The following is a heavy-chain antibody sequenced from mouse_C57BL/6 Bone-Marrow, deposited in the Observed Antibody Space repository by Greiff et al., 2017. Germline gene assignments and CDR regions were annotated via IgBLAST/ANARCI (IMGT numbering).Heavy chain of an antibody. CDR3: AREDYYGSSYYAMDY. Sequence: VKLQQSGAELVKPGASVKMSCKASGYTFTSYWITWVKQRPGQGLEWIGDIYPGSGSTNYNEKFKSKATLTVDTSSSTAYMQLSSLTSEDSAVYYCAREDYYGSSYYAMDYWGQGTSVTVSS. CDR1: GYTFTSYW. CDR2: IYPGSGST. J-gene: IGHJ4*01. D-gene: IGHD1-1*01. V-gene: IGHV1-55*01.